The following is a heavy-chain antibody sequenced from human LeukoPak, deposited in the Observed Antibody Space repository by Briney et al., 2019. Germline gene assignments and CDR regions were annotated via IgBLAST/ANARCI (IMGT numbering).Heavy chain of an antibody. CDR3: ARHYVFVLGGSSFDH. D-gene: IGHD3-16*01. J-gene: IGHJ5*02. V-gene: IGHV4-59*08. CDR2: IYYDGSI. CDR1: GGYINDYF. Sequence: SETLSLTCNVSGGYINDYFWSWIRQPPGKGLEWIGYIYYDGSINYNPSLKSRITISVDTSKNQLYLQLRSVTAADTAVYYCARHYVFVLGGSSFDHWGQGTLVTVSS.